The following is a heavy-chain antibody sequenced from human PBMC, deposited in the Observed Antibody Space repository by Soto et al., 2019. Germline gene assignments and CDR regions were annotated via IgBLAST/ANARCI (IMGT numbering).Heavy chain of an antibody. CDR2: ISGSGGST. Sequence: GRSLRLSCAASGFTFSSFAMSWVRQAPEKGLDWVSAISGSGGSTYSADSVKGRFTISRDNSKNTLYLQMSSLRAEDTAVYYCARGFCDDKGSSPDFGGQGALAPVSS. J-gene: IGHJ4*02. V-gene: IGHV3-23*01. CDR1: GFTFSSFA. D-gene: IGHD3-22*01. CDR3: ARGFCDDKGSSPDF.